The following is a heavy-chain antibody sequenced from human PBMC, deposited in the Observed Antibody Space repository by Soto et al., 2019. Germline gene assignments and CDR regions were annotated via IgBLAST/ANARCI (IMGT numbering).Heavy chain of an antibody. CDR1: GFTFSSYA. V-gene: IGHV3-30-3*01. CDR2: ISYDGSNK. D-gene: IGHD1-1*01. Sequence: QVQLVESGGGVVQPGRSLRLSCAASGFTFSSYAMHWVRQAPGKGLAWVAVISYDGSNKYYADSVKGRFTIYRDNSKNSLYLQMNSLRAEVTAVYYCARAGNGPDYWGQGTLVTVSS. CDR3: ARAGNGPDY. J-gene: IGHJ4*02.